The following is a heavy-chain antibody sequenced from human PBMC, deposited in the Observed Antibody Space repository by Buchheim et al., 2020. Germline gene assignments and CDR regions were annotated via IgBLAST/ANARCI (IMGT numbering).Heavy chain of an antibody. CDR3: AKRSQCFVVVPADYGMDV. V-gene: IGHV3-23*04. D-gene: IGHD2-2*01. Sequence: EVQLVESGGGLVQPGGSLRLSCAASGFTFSSYAMSWVRQAPGKGLEWVSAISGGGSTYYADSVKGRFTISRDNSKNTLYLQMNSLRAKDTAVYYCAKRSQCFVVVPADYGMDVWGQGTT. CDR1: GFTFSSYA. J-gene: IGHJ6*02. CDR2: ISGGGST.